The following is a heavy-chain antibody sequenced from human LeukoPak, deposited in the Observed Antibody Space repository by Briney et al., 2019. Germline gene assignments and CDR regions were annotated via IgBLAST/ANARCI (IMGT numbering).Heavy chain of an antibody. V-gene: IGHV1-69*02. Sequence: SSVKVSCKASGGTFISYTISWVRQAPGQGMEWMGRIIPILGIANYAQKFQGRVTITADKSTSTAYMELSSLRSEDTAVYYCATRRGYSGYESHDYWGQGTLVTVSS. CDR1: GGTFISYT. CDR2: IIPILGIA. CDR3: ATRRGYSGYESHDY. J-gene: IGHJ4*02. D-gene: IGHD5-12*01.